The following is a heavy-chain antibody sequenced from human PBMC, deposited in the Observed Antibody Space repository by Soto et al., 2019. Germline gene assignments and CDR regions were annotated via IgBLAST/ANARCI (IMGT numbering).Heavy chain of an antibody. J-gene: IGHJ4*01. CDR2: IYYSGST. D-gene: IGHD3-22*01. V-gene: IGHV4-30-4*01. Sequence: SETLSLTCTVSGVYISSGEYYWSWIGQPPGKGLEWIGDIYYSGSTYYNPSLKSRVTISVDTSKNQFSLKLSSVTAADTAVYYCARNDIYYYDSSGYSRPIDYWGHGTLVTVS. CDR1: GVYISSGEYY. CDR3: ARNDIYYYDSSGYSRPIDY.